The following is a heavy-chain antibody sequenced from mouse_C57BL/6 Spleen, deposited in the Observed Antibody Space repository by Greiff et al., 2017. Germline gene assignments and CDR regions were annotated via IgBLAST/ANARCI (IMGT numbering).Heavy chain of an antibody. J-gene: IGHJ3*01. D-gene: IGHD2-4*01. CDR1: GYSFTGYY. CDR3: ARSRDYDEGVAY. V-gene: IGHV1-42*01. CDR2: INPSTGGT. Sequence: EVQLQQSGPELVKPGASVKISCKASGYSFTGYYMNWVKQSPEKSLEWIGEINPSTGGTTYNQKFKAKATLTVDKSSSTAYVQLQSLTSEDSAVYYCARSRDYDEGVAYWGQGTLVTVSA.